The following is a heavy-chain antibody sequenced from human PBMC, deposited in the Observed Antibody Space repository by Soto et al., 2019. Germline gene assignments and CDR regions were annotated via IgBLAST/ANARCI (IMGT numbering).Heavy chain of an antibody. J-gene: IGHJ4*02. CDR3: ARDRMDDFWSGYQGRDFDY. D-gene: IGHD3-3*01. Sequence: PGGSLRLSCAASGFTFSSYWMHWVRQAPGKGLVWVSRINSDGSSTSYADSVKGRFTISRDNAKNTLYLQMNSLRAEDTAVYYCARDRMDDFWSGYQGRDFDYWGQGTLVTVSS. CDR1: GFTFSSYW. CDR2: INSDGSST. V-gene: IGHV3-74*01.